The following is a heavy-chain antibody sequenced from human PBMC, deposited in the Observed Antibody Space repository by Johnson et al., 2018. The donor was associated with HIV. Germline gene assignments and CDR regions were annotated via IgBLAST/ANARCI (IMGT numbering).Heavy chain of an antibody. CDR3: ARVAYYDSSGYLGVYAFDI. V-gene: IGHV3-7*01. Sequence: VQLVESGGGLVQPGGSLRLSCAASGFTFSSYWMSWVRQAPGKGLEWVANIKQDGSEKYYVDSVKGRFTISRDNAKNSLYLQMNSLRAEDTAVYYCARVAYYDSSGYLGVYAFDIWGQGTMVIVSS. CDR2: IKQDGSEK. J-gene: IGHJ3*02. D-gene: IGHD3-22*01. CDR1: GFTFSSYW.